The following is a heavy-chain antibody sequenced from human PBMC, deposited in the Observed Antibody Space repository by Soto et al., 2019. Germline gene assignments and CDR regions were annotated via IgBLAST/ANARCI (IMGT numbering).Heavy chain of an antibody. J-gene: IGHJ4*02. CDR3: ARSGDNYDRLDY. V-gene: IGHV3-11*06. D-gene: IGHD5-12*01. Sequence: PGGSLRLSCEVCGFTFSDYYMSWIRQAPGKGLEWISYSSNSGTFSRYADSVKGRFSISRDNTKNLLYLQMNSLRAADTAVYYCARSGDNYDRLDYWGQGTPVPVCS. CDR2: SSNSGTFS. CDR1: GFTFSDYY.